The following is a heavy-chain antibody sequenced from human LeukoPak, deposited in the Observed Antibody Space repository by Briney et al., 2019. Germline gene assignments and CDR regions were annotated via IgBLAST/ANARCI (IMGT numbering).Heavy chain of an antibody. CDR1: GFTFSTDA. V-gene: IGHV3-23*01. D-gene: IGHD6-19*01. CDR3: ARDGSGWSKND. Sequence: GGSLRLSCAASGFTFSTDAMTWDRQAPGKGLQWVSAISGSGGSTYYGDSVKGRFTISRDNPKNMMCLQMNSLRVEDTAVYYCARDGSGWSKNDWGQGTLVTVSS. CDR2: ISGSGGST. J-gene: IGHJ4*02.